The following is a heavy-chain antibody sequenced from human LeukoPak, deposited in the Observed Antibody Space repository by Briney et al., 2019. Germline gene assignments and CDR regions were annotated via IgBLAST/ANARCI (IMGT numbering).Heavy chain of an antibody. D-gene: IGHD2-2*01. J-gene: IGHJ4*02. V-gene: IGHV4-39*01. Sequence: PSETLSLTCAVSGASISSSNYYWGWVRQSPGKGLEWIGNIYSSGNTYYNASLKSRVTIFVDTSKNPFSLELSSVTAADTAVYYCARQYCSSFTCYGILGFYFDYWGQGNLATVSS. CDR2: IYSSGNT. CDR1: GASISSSNYY. CDR3: ARQYCSSFTCYGILGFYFDY.